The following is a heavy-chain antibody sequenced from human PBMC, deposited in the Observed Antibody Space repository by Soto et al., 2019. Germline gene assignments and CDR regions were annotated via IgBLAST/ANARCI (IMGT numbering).Heavy chain of an antibody. J-gene: IGHJ4*02. CDR3: ATHPPYGPLDH. D-gene: IGHD4-17*01. CDR2: VYYSGST. Sequence: SQTLSLTCTVSGGSVSSSSYYRGWVRQPPGKGLEWIGSVYYSGSTYYNPSLESRVTISVDKSKNQFSLRLTSVTAADTAVYYCATHPPYGPLDHWGQGTLVTVSS. CDR1: GGSVSSSSYY. V-gene: IGHV4-39*01.